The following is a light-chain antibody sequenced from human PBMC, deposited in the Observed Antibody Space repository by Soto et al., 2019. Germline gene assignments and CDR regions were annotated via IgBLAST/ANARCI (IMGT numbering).Light chain of an antibody. CDR3: SSYTTSYFYV. J-gene: IGLJ1*01. CDR1: GRDIGVYNY. V-gene: IGLV2-14*01. CDR2: GDK. Sequence: QSVLTQPASVSWSPGLSIAISCTGSGRDIGVYNYVSWYQQHPGKAPKLIMYGDKNRPSGVSNRFSASKSAFTASLTISGIQAEDEADYYCSSYTTSYFYVFGPGTKVTVL.